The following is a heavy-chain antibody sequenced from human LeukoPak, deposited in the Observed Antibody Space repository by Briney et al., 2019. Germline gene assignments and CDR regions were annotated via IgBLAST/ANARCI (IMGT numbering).Heavy chain of an antibody. D-gene: IGHD6-13*01. J-gene: IGHJ4*02. Sequence: SETLSRTCTGSGGSISSYDWSWIRQPPGKGLELIGYIYYSGSTNYNPSLKSRVTISVDTSKNQFSLKLSSVTAADTAVYYCARGPGYSSSWYYDYWGQGTLVTVSS. CDR2: IYYSGST. CDR3: ARGPGYSSSWYYDY. V-gene: IGHV4-59*01. CDR1: GGSISSYD.